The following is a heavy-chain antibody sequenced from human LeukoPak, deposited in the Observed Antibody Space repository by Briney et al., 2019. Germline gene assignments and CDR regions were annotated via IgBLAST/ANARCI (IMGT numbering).Heavy chain of an antibody. D-gene: IGHD5-18*01. J-gene: IGHJ4*02. CDR1: GYTFTGYY. CDR3: TRDLGVDTTMIFFDY. Sequence: ASVKVSCKASGYTFTGYYMHWVRQAPGQGLEWMGWISAYNGDTNYAQKFQGRVTMTTDTSTSTAYMEVRSLRSDDTAVFYCTRDLGVDTTMIFFDYWGQGSLVTVSS. V-gene: IGHV1-18*04. CDR2: ISAYNGDT.